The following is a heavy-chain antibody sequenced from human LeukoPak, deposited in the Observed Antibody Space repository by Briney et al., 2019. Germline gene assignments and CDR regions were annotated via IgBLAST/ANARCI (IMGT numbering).Heavy chain of an antibody. CDR2: IDSDGSRT. CDR1: GFTFSTYW. J-gene: IGHJ3*02. D-gene: IGHD6-19*01. V-gene: IGHV3-74*01. CDR3: ARPETQYSSGLDGFDI. Sequence: GGSLRLSRAASGFTFSTYWMHWVRQAPGKGLVWVSRIDSDGSRTTYADSVKGRFTISRDNAKNTLYLQMNSLRTEYTVVYYCARPETQYSSGLDGFDIWGQGTMVTVSS.